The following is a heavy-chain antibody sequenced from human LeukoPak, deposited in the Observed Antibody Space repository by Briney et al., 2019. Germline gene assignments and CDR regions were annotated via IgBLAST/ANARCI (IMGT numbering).Heavy chain of an antibody. V-gene: IGHV4-34*01. J-gene: IGHJ4*02. CDR3: ARGYIEGGFFDY. CDR2: INHSGST. Sequence: SEALSLTCAVYGGSFSGYYWSWIRQPPGKGLEWIGEINHSGSTNYNPPLKSRVTISVDTSKNQFSLKLSSVTAADTAVYYCARGYIEGGFFDYWGQGTLVTVSS. D-gene: IGHD3-16*01. CDR1: GGSFSGYY.